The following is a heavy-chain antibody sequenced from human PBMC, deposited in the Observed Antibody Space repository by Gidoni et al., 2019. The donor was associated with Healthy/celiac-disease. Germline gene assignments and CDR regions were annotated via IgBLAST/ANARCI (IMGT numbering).Heavy chain of an antibody. D-gene: IGHD1-26*01. CDR1: GCTLSSYA. CDR3: AKFRLGGGLGAKRIYGMDV. J-gene: IGHJ6*02. V-gene: IGHV3-23*01. CDR2: ISGSGGST. Sequence: EVQLLESGGGLVQPGGSMRLSCADSGCTLSSYAMSWVRQAPGKGLEWVSAISGSGGSTYYADSVKCRFTISRDNSKNTLYLQMNSLRAEDTAVYYCAKFRLGGGLGAKRIYGMDVWGQGTTVTVSS.